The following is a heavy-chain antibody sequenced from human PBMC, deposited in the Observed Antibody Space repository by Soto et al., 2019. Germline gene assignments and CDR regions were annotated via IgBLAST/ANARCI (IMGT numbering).Heavy chain of an antibody. CDR2: ISGSGGST. J-gene: IGHJ4*02. CDR3: AKRTSSWYYFDY. V-gene: IGHV3-23*01. Sequence: EVQLLESGGGLVQPGGSLRLSCAASGFTFSSYAMSWVRQAPGKGLEWVSAISGSGGSTYYADSVKGRFTLSRDNSKNTLYLQMNSLRAEDTAVYYCAKRTSSWYYFDYWGQGTLVTVSS. CDR1: GFTFSSYA. D-gene: IGHD6-13*01.